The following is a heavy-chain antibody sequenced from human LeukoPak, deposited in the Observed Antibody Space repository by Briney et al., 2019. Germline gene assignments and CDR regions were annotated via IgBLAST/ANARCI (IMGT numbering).Heavy chain of an antibody. CDR3: ARNENSGWGYFDY. J-gene: IGHJ4*02. Sequence: GGSLRLSCAASRFTFNSYAMSWVRQAPGKGLEWVSVIGGSDGITFYVGSVKGRFTISRDNSKDTLYLQMNSLRAEDTAVYYCARNENSGWGYFDYWGQGTLVTVSS. D-gene: IGHD6-25*01. CDR2: IGGSDGIT. V-gene: IGHV3-23*01. CDR1: RFTFNSYA.